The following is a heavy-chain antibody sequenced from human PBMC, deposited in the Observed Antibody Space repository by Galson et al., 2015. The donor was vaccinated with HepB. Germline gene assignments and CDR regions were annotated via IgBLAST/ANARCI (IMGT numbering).Heavy chain of an antibody. J-gene: IGHJ6*02. CDR3: ARSVYQQPPPASFGMDV. V-gene: IGHV3-33*01. Sequence: SLRLSCAASGFTFSSYGMHWVRQAPGKGLEWVAVIWYDGSIKYYADSVKGRFTISRDNSKNTLYLQMNSLRVEDTAVYYCARSVYQQPPPASFGMDVWGQGTTVTVSS. CDR2: IWYDGSIK. D-gene: IGHD5/OR15-5a*01. CDR1: GFTFSSYG.